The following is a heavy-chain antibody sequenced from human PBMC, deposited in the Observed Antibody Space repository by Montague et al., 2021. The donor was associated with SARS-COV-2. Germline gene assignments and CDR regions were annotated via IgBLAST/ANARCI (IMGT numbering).Heavy chain of an antibody. CDR1: GFPFTNSP. CDR3: AKVGDILTGYSLINLDA. Sequence: SLSISFAASGFPFTNSPMSWVRQAPGKGLDWVSVIHSAGRGTYYADSVQGRFTISRDNLKNTVYLQMNNLRDVDTAVYYCAKVGDILTGYSLINLDAWGQGTLVVVSS. CDR2: IHSAGRGT. V-gene: IGHV3-23*03. D-gene: IGHD3-9*01. J-gene: IGHJ5*02.